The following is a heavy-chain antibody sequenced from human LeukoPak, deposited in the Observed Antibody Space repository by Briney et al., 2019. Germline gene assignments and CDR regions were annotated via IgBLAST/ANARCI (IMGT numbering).Heavy chain of an antibody. CDR1: GFSLSTQR. CDR3: FREGGD. V-gene: IGHV3-74*01. D-gene: IGHD3-10*01. CDR2: INIDERLP. J-gene: IGHJ4*02. Sequence: GGSLRLSCAASGFSLSTQRMHWVRQAPGKGLWWVSYINIDERLPGYADSVKGRFTISRDNAKNTLYLQMNSLRAEDTAIYYCFREGGDWGQGTLVTVSS.